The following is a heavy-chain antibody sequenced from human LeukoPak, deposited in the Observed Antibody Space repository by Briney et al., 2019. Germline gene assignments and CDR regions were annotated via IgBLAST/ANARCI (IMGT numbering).Heavy chain of an antibody. CDR2: ISAYNGNT. CDR3: ARYNRDGGHYYYDSSGYYYY. CDR1: GYTFTSYG. D-gene: IGHD3-22*01. Sequence: GASVKVSCKASGYTFTSYGISWVRQAPGQGLEWMGWISAYNGNTNYAQKLQGRVTMTTDTSTSTAYMELRSLRSDDTAVYYCARYNRDGGHYYYDSSGYYYYWGQGTLVTVSS. V-gene: IGHV1-18*01. J-gene: IGHJ4*02.